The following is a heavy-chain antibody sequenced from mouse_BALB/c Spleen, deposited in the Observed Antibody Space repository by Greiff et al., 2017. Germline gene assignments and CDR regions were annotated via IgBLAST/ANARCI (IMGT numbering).Heavy chain of an antibody. CDR2: IRSKSNNYAT. V-gene: IGHV10-1*02. CDR1: GFTFNTYA. CDR3: VRGGPAMDY. Sequence: EVMLVESGGGLVQPKGSLKLSCAASGFTFNTYAMNWVRQAPGKGLEWVARIRSKSNNYATYYADSVKDRFTISRDDSQSMLYLQMNNLKTEDTAMYYGVRGGPAMDYWGQGTSVTVSS. J-gene: IGHJ4*01.